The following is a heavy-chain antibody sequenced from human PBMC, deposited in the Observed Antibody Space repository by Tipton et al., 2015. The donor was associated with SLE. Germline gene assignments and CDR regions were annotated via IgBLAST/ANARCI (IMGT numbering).Heavy chain of an antibody. Sequence: TLSLTCTVSGGSISSYYWSWIRQPAGKGLEWIGRIYSSGTTNYYPSLKSRVTMSVDTSKNQFSLKLSSVTAADTAVYYCARLLQQLPTGGGWFDPWGQGTLVTVSS. CDR2: IYSSGTT. D-gene: IGHD6-13*01. CDR3: ARLLQQLPTGGGWFDP. J-gene: IGHJ5*02. V-gene: IGHV4-4*07. CDR1: GGSISSYY.